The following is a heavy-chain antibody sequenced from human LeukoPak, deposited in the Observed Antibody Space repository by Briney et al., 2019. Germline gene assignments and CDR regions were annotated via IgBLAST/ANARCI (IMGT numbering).Heavy chain of an antibody. J-gene: IGHJ4*02. Sequence: ASETLSLTCAVYGGSFSGYYWSWIRQPPGKGLEWIGEINHSGSTNYNPSLKSRVTISVDTSKNQFSLKLSSVTAADTAVYYCARGRHIAAAGKGRYDYWGQGTLVTVSS. V-gene: IGHV4-34*01. CDR2: INHSGST. D-gene: IGHD6-13*01. CDR1: GGSFSGYY. CDR3: ARGRHIAAAGKGRYDY.